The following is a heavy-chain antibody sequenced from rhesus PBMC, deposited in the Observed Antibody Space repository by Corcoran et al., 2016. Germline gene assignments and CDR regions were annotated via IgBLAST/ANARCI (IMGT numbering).Heavy chain of an antibody. CDR3: ALLGGGGSWDDAFDF. CDR1: GFTFSDYY. Sequence: EVQLVESGGGLAKPGGSLRLSCAASGFTFSDYYMDWARQAPGKGLEWVSRISNGGGSKWYADSVKGRFTISRENAKNRLYFQMNSLRAEDTAVYYCALLGGGGSWDDAFDFWGQGLRVTVSS. V-gene: IGHV3-178*01. CDR2: ISNGGGSK. D-gene: IGHD6-25*01. J-gene: IGHJ3*01.